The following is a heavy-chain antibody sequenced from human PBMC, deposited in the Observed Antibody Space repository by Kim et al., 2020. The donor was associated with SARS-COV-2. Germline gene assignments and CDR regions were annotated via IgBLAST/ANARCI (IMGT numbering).Heavy chain of an antibody. Sequence: TNYNPSLKSRVTISVDTSKNQFSLKLSSVTAADTAVYYCARSIAVAGFDYWGQGTLVTVSS. CDR2: T. V-gene: IGHV4-34*01. CDR3: ARSIAVAGFDY. J-gene: IGHJ4*02. D-gene: IGHD6-19*01.